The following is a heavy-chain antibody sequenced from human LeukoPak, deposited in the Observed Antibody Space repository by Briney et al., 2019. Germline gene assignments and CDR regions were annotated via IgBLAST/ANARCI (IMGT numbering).Heavy chain of an antibody. CDR3: TRDAAASFDY. Sequence: GGSLRLSCAASGFTVSSNYMSWVRQAPGKGLEWVSVIYSGGSTYYADSVKGRFTISRDNSKNMLYLQMDSLRVEDTAVYYCTRDAAASFDYWGQGTLVTVSS. J-gene: IGHJ4*02. V-gene: IGHV3-53*01. D-gene: IGHD6-25*01. CDR1: GFTVSSNY. CDR2: IYSGGST.